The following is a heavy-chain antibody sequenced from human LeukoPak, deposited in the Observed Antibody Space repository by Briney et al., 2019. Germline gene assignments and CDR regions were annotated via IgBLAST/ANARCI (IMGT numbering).Heavy chain of an antibody. D-gene: IGHD2-8*01. CDR2: ISYDGSNE. CDR3: ARGDIVLMVYAGYYFDY. J-gene: IGHJ4*02. V-gene: IGHV3-30*04. Sequence: GGSLRLSCAASGFTFSSYVMHWVRQAPGKGLEWVAIISYDGSNEYYADSVKGRFTISRDNAKNSLYLQMNSLRAEDTAVYYCARGDIVLMVYAGYYFDYWGQGTLVTVSS. CDR1: GFTFSSYV.